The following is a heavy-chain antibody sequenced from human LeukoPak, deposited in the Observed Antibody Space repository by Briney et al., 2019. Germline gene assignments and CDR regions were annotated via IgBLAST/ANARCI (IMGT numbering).Heavy chain of an antibody. J-gene: IGHJ6*03. Sequence: ASVKVSCKASGYTFTSYGISWVRQAPGQGLEWMGWISAYNGNTNYAQKLQGRVTMTTDTSTSTAYMELRSLRSDDTAVYYCARDRGNGVREWLLFLYGYYHLDVWGKGTTVTVSS. CDR2: ISAYNGNT. D-gene: IGHD3-3*01. CDR3: ARDRGNGVREWLLFLYGYYHLDV. V-gene: IGHV1-18*01. CDR1: GYTFTSYG.